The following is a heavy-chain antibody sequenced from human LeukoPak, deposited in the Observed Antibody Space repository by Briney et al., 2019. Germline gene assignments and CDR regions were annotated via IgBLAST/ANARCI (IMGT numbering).Heavy chain of an antibody. CDR1: SGSIGTYY. CDR3: ARRAGSFTTFDF. CDR2: ISYSGST. Sequence: SETLSLTCSVSSGSIGTYYWAWIRQTPGKGLEWIGYISYSGSTKYNPSLTRRITISLDTSKNQLSLELRSMTAADTAMYYCARRAGSFTTFDFWGQGTLVTVSS. J-gene: IGHJ4*02. V-gene: IGHV4-59*08. D-gene: IGHD1-26*01.